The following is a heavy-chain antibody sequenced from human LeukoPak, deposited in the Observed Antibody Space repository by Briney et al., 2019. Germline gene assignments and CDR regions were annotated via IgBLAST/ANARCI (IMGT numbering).Heavy chain of an antibody. J-gene: IGHJ4*02. CDR2: ISSSSSTI. CDR1: GFTFSSYS. Sequence: GGSLRLSCAASGFTFSSYSMNWVRQAPGKGLEWVSYISSSSSTIYYADSVKGRFTISRDNSKNTLYLQMNSLRAEDTAVYYCARDQDRSGSYDPHFDYWGQGTLVTVSS. CDR3: ARDQDRSGSYDPHFDY. D-gene: IGHD1-26*01. V-gene: IGHV3-48*01.